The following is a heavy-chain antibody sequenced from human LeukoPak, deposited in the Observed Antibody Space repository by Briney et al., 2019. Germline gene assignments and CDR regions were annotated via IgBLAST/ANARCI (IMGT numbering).Heavy chain of an antibody. D-gene: IGHD3-9*01. Sequence: GGSLRLSCAASAFTFSSYGMSWVRQGPGKGLEWVANIKQDGSEKYYLDSVKGRFTISRDNAKNSLYLQMNSLRAEDTAVYYCARGRYPLTGYSAYYFDYWGQGTLVTVSS. CDR2: IKQDGSEK. CDR1: AFTFSSYG. CDR3: ARGRYPLTGYSAYYFDY. V-gene: IGHV3-7*01. J-gene: IGHJ4*02.